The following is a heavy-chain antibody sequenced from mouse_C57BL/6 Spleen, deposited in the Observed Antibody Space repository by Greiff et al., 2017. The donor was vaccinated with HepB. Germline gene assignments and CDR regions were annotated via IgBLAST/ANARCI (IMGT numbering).Heavy chain of an antibody. CDR1: GYTFTSYW. J-gene: IGHJ2*01. V-gene: IGHV1-52*01. Sequence: QVQLKQPGAELVRPGSSVKLSCKASGYTFTSYWMHWVKQRPIQGLEWIGNIDPSDSETHYNQKFKDKATLTVDKSSSTAYMQLSSLTSEDSAVYYCARERTAQALDYWGQGTTLTVSS. CDR2: IDPSDSET. CDR3: ARERTAQALDY. D-gene: IGHD3-2*02.